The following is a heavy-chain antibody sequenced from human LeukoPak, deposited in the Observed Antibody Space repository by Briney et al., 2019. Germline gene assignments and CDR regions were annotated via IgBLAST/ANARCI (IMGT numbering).Heavy chain of an antibody. J-gene: IGHJ4*02. V-gene: IGHV3-21*01. CDR2: ISSSSSYI. Sequence: GGSLRLSCAASGFTFSSYSMNWVRQAPGKGLEWVSSISSSSSYIYYADSVKGRFTISRDNAKNSLYLQMNSLRAEDTAVYYCARARYYFDYWGQGTLVTVSS. CDR1: GFTFSSYS. CDR3: ARARYYFDY.